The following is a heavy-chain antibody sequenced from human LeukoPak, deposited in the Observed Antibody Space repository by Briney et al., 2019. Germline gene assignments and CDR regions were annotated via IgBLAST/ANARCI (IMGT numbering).Heavy chain of an antibody. CDR2: INHSGRT. V-gene: IGHV4-34*01. J-gene: IGHJ4*02. CDR3: SSFWGYDY. D-gene: IGHD3-16*01. Sequence: LVCIGQINHSGRTNYNPSLKTRVTISVDTSKNQFSLKLSSVTAADTAVYYCSSFWGYDYLVQGTLVTVSS.